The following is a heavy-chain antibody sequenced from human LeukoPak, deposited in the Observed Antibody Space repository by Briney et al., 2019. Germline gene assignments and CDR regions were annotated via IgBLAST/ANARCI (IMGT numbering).Heavy chain of an antibody. D-gene: IGHD3-3*01. CDR1: GFTFNGYG. Sequence: PGGSLRLSCAASGFTFNGYGMHWVRQAPGKGLEWVAIIWYDGINRYYADSVKGRFTISRDNSKNTLYLQMNSLRAEDTAVYYCAKTRGISISGVVPLCDYWGQGTLVTVSS. CDR2: IWYDGINR. J-gene: IGHJ4*02. CDR3: AKTRGISISGVVPLCDY. V-gene: IGHV3-33*06.